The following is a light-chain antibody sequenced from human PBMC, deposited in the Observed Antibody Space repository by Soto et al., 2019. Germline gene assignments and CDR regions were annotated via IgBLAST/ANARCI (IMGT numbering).Light chain of an antibody. J-gene: IGKJ1*01. V-gene: IGKV1-8*01. CDR2: AAS. CDR3: QQYYSYPGT. CDR1: QGISSY. Sequence: AIRMTQSPSSFSASTGDRVTITCRASQGISSYLAWYQQKPGKAPKLLIYAASTLQSGVQSRFSGSGSGTDFTLTISCLQSEDFANYYCQQYYSYPGTFGQGTKVEIK.